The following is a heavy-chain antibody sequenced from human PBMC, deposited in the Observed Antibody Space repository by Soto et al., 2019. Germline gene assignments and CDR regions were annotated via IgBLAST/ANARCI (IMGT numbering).Heavy chain of an antibody. CDR2: ISAYNGNT. D-gene: IGHD6-13*01. Sequence: VASVKVSCKASGYTFTNYAFSWVRQAPGQGLEWMGWISAYNGNTNYPQKLQGRVTMTTDTSTSTAYMELRSLRPDDTAVYYCARDLAAAGPFDCWGQGTLVTVSS. CDR3: ARDLAAAGPFDC. CDR1: GYTFTNYA. J-gene: IGHJ4*02. V-gene: IGHV1-18*01.